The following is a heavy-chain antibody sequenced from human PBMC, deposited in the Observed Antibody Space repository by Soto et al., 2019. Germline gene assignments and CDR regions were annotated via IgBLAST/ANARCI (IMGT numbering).Heavy chain of an antibody. J-gene: IGHJ4*02. D-gene: IGHD3-22*01. V-gene: IGHV3-21*01. CDR3: ARDDEFGVNSIDY. CDR2: ISGDSAYI. Sequence: GGSLRLSCAASGFTFSSYSMNWVRQTPGKGLEWVSSISGDSAYIFYTNSLEGRFTISRDNARDSLYLQMNSLRAEDTALYYCARDDEFGVNSIDYWGQGTLVTVS. CDR1: GFTFSSYS.